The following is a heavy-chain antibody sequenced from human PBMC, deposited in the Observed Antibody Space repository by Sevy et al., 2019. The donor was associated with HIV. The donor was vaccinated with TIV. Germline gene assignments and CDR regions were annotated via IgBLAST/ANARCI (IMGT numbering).Heavy chain of an antibody. V-gene: IGHV1-69*13. CDR3: ARDQGIAVAGEFDY. CDR2: IIPIFGTA. CDR1: GGTFSSYA. J-gene: IGHJ4*02. Sequence: ASVKVSCKASGGTFSSYAISWVRQAPGQGLEWMGGIIPIFGTANYAQKFQGRVTITADESTSTAYMEVSSLRSEDTAVYYCARDQGIAVAGEFDYWGQGTLVTVSS. D-gene: IGHD6-19*01.